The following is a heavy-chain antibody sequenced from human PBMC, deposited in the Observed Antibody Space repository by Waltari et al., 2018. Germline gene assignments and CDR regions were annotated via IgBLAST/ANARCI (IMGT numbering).Heavy chain of an antibody. D-gene: IGHD2-2*01. CDR2: IDPSDSYT. Sequence: EVQLVQSGAEVKKPGESLRISCKASGYNSDSYWISWRRHMPGKGLEWMGRIDPSDSYTNYSQSFQGHVSISADKSVATAYLQWSSLEASDSGMYYCAGHGYQLRQFDYWGQGTLVTVSS. CDR3: AGHGYQLRQFDY. V-gene: IGHV5-10-1*03. J-gene: IGHJ4*02. CDR1: GYNSDSYW.